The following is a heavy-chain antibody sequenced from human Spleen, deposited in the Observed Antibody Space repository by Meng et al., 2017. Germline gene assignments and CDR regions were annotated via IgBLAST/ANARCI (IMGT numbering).Heavy chain of an antibody. CDR2: IYYSGST. CDR1: GGSITTDNW. CDR3: AGDFDGSGWFDP. Sequence: QVQLQESGPDLVKPSGTLSLTCAVSGGSITTDNWWSWVRQHPGKGLEWIGYIYYSGSTYYNPSLKSRVTISADTSMNQFSLRLTSVTAADTAVYYCAGDFDGSGWFDPWGQGTLVTVSS. J-gene: IGHJ5*02. V-gene: IGHV4-31*11. D-gene: IGHD1-26*01.